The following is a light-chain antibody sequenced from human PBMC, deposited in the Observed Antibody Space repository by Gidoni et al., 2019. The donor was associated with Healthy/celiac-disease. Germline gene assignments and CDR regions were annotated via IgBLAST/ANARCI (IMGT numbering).Light chain of an antibody. J-gene: IGLJ1*01. CDR3: SSYAGSNNYV. V-gene: IGLV2-8*01. Sequence: QSALTQPPSAYGSPGQSVTISCTGTSSEVGGYNYVSWYQQHPGKAPKLMIYEVSKRPSGVPDRFSGSKSGNTASLTVSGLQAEDEADYYCSSYAGSNNYVFGTGTKVTVL. CDR1: SSEVGGYNY. CDR2: EVS.